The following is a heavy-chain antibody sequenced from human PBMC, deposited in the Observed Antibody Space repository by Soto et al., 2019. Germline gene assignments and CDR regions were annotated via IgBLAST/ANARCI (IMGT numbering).Heavy chain of an antibody. Sequence: EVQLVESGGGLVQPGGSLRLSCAASGFTFSDYWMSWVRQAPGKGLECVANIKTDGSEKYYVDPMKGRFTSSRDNAQNPLYLQMNTLRAEDTAVYYCASSMGRGGNDYWGQGTLVAVSS. CDR3: ASSMGRGGNDY. V-gene: IGHV3-7*05. CDR1: GFTFSDYW. D-gene: IGHD3-10*01. J-gene: IGHJ4*02. CDR2: IKTDGSEK.